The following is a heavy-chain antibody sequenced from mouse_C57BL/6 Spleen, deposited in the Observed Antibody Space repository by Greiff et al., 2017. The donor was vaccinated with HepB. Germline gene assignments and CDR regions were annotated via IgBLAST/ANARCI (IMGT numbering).Heavy chain of an antibody. D-gene: IGHD2-4*01. CDR1: GYTFTDYY. V-gene: IGHV1-75*01. Sequence: QVQLKQSGPELVKPGASVKISCKASGYTFTDYYINWVKQRPGQGLEWIGWIFPGSGSTYYNEKFKGKATLTVDKSSSTAYLLLRSLTSEDSAVYFCAREDYDPYYYAMDYWGQGTSVTVSS. CDR3: AREDYDPYYYAMDY. CDR2: IFPGSGST. J-gene: IGHJ4*01.